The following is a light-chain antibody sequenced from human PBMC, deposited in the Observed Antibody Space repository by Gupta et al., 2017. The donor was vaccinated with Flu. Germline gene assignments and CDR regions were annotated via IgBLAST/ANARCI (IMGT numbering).Light chain of an antibody. J-gene: IGKJ2*01. CDR2: GAF. V-gene: IGKV1D-12*01. Sequence: DIHMTQSPSSVSAFVGDRVRITCRASQDVSVWLAWYQQRPGEAPKLLIFGAFSLQSGVPARFSGSASGTEFTLTINSLQPEDSGTYYCQQCDAFPYTFGQGTKLEI. CDR1: QDVSVW. CDR3: QQCDAFPYT.